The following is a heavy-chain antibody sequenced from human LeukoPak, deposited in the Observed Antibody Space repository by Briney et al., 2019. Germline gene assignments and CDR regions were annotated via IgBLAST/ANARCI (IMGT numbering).Heavy chain of an antibody. CDR1: GYSFDYYW. D-gene: IGHD3-3*01. CDR3: ARVGSVTNFGVVSYYFDY. J-gene: IGHJ4*02. CDR2: IYPDDSDS. V-gene: IGHV5-51*01. Sequence: GESLKISCKASGYSFDYYWIAWVRQLPGKGLEWMGIIYPDDSDSTYSPSFQGQVTISVDKSINTAYLQWSSLKASNTAIYYCARVGSVTNFGVVSYYFDYWGQGTLVTVSS.